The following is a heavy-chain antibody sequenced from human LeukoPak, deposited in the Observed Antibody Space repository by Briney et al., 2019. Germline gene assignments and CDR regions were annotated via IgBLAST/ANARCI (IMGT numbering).Heavy chain of an antibody. D-gene: IGHD3-16*02. CDR1: GGSISSYY. CDR3: ARDAGITYYDYVWGSCRLYYFDY. V-gene: IGHV4-4*07. Sequence: SETLPLICTVSGGSISSYYWSWIRQPAGKGLEWIGRIYTSGGTNYNPSLNSRVTMSVDTSKNQFSLKLSSVTAADTAVYYCARDAGITYYDYVWGSCRLYYFDYWGQGTLVTVSS. CDR2: IYTSGGT. J-gene: IGHJ4*02.